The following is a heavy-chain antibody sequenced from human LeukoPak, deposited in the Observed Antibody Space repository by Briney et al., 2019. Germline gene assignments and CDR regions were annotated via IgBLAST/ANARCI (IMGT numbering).Heavy chain of an antibody. Sequence: SETLSLTCTVSGGSISSYYWSWIRQPAGKGLEWIGRIYCGGSTNYNPSLKSRVTMSVDSSNNQFSLKLSSVTAADTAVFYCARENTGSYREFDYWGQGTLVTVSS. CDR2: IYCGGST. J-gene: IGHJ4*02. CDR1: GGSISSYY. V-gene: IGHV4-4*07. D-gene: IGHD1-26*01. CDR3: ARENTGSYREFDY.